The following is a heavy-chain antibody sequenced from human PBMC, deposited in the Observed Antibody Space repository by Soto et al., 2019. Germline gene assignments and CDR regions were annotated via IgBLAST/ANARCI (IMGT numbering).Heavy chain of an antibody. J-gene: IGHJ4*02. CDR3: AKDGYSSGWNLDY. CDR2: ISYDGSNK. V-gene: IGHV3-30*18. CDR1: GFTSSSYG. Sequence: PGGSLRLSCAASGFTSSSYGMHWVRQAPGKGLEWVAVISYDGSNKYSADSVKGGFTISRDNSKNTLYLPMNSLRAEDTAVYYCAKDGYSSGWNLDYWGQGTLVTVSS. D-gene: IGHD6-19*01.